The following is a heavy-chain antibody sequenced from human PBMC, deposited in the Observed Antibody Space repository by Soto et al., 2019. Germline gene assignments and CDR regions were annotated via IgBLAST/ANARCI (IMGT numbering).Heavy chain of an antibody. CDR2: IIPIFGTA. D-gene: IGHD3-22*01. Sequence: QVQLVQSGAEVKKPGSSVKVSCKASGGTFSSYAISWVRQAPGQGLEWMGRIIPIFGTANYAQKFQGRVTITADESTSTAYMALRSMRSEDTAVYYCARDRYSYDSSGRGSAEYFQHWGQGTLVTVSS. J-gene: IGHJ1*01. V-gene: IGHV1-69*01. CDR3: ARDRYSYDSSGRGSAEYFQH. CDR1: GGTFSSYA.